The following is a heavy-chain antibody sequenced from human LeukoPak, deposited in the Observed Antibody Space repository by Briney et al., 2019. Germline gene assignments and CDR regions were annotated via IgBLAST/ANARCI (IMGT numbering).Heavy chain of an antibody. D-gene: IGHD2-15*01. V-gene: IGHV7-4-1*02. CDR2: VNTNTGNP. J-gene: IGHJ5*02. CDR1: GYSGSDYA. Sequence: ASVKVSCKASGYSGSDYAMNWVRQSPGQGLEWMGWVNTNTGNPTYAQGFTGRFVFSLGTSVSTVYLQISSLKAEDTAVYYCARDPTPYLNSGGTRGYCSGGSCPIWFDPWGQGTLVTVSS. CDR3: ARDPTPYLNSGGTRGYCSGGSCPIWFDP.